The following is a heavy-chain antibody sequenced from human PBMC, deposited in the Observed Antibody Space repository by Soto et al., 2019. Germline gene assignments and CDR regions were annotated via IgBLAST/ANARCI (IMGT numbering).Heavy chain of an antibody. Sequence: VQLRESGPGQVKTSGTLSLTCAVSGGSMKTTNCWSWVRQPPAKGLEWIGEVFHSGITRYNPSLKSPAMVSVDTSKNQFFLNLASVTAADTAVYYCTKDEAGSPFRYWGQGALVTVSS. CDR3: TKDEAGSPFRY. D-gene: IGHD3-10*01. J-gene: IGHJ4*02. CDR2: VFHSGIT. V-gene: IGHV4-4*02. CDR1: GGSMKTTNC.